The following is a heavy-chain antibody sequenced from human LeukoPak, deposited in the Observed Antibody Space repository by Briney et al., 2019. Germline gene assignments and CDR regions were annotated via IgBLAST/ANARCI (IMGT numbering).Heavy chain of an antibody. D-gene: IGHD5-24*01. J-gene: IGHJ4*02. CDR1: GFTFSSYA. Sequence: GGSLRLSCAASGFTFSSYAMSWVRQAPGKGLEWVSVISGSGGSTYYADSVKGRFTISRDNSKNTLYLQMNSLRAEDTAVYYCAKDRERWLQLGYFDYWGQGTLVTVSS. CDR3: AKDRERWLQLGYFDY. V-gene: IGHV3-23*01. CDR2: ISGSGGST.